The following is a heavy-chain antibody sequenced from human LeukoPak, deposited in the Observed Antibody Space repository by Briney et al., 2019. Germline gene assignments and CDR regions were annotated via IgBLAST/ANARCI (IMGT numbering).Heavy chain of an antibody. J-gene: IGHJ4*02. Sequence: ETLSLTCAVYGGSFSGYYWSWVRQAPGKGLEWVSAISGSGGSTYYADSVKGRFTISRDNSKNTLYLQMNSLRAEDTAVYYCAKDLAQPHISGSYGYWGQGTLVTVSS. CDR1: GGSFSGYY. CDR2: ISGSGGST. CDR3: AKDLAQPHISGSYGY. D-gene: IGHD1-26*01. V-gene: IGHV3-23*01.